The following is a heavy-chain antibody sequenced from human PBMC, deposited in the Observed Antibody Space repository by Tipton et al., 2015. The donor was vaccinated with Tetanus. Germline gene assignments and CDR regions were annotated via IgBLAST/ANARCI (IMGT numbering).Heavy chain of an antibody. CDR3: ARGLGDLWRGYYYYGMDV. CDR2: INHSGST. V-gene: IGHV4-34*01. J-gene: IGHJ6*02. CDR1: GGSFSGYY. D-gene: IGHD3-3*01. Sequence: TLSLTCAVYGGSFSGYYWGWIRQPPGKGLEWIGEINHSGSTNYNPSLKSRVTISVDTSKNQFSLKLSSVTAADTAVYYCARGLGDLWRGYYYYGMDVWGQGTTVTVSS.